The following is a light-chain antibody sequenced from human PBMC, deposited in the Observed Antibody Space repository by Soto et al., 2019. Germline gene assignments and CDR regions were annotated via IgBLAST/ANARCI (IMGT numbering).Light chain of an antibody. CDR1: QSLLQSNGYNY. CDR2: FGS. Sequence: DIVMTQPPLSLPVTPGEPASISCSCSQSLLQSNGYNYLDWYLQKPGQSRQLPIFFGSYRASGVSDRFSGSGSGTDCTLKIRGVEAEDVGISYCRQLQQTPPTVGQGTRVEI. J-gene: IGKJ1*01. V-gene: IGKV2-28*01. CDR3: RQLQQTPPT.